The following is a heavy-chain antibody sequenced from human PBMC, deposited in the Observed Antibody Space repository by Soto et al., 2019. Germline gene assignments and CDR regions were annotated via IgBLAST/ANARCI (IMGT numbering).Heavy chain of an antibody. D-gene: IGHD3-10*01. CDR2: IYYSGST. Sequence: SETLSLTCTVSGGSISSGDYYWSWIRQPPGKGLEWIGYIYYSGSTYYNPSLKSRVTISVDTSKNQFSLKLSSVTAADTAVYYCARDWVVRGVMKPTPSYYIGMDVWGQGTTVTVSS. CDR1: GGSISSGDYY. V-gene: IGHV4-30-4*01. J-gene: IGHJ6*02. CDR3: ARDWVVRGVMKPTPSYYIGMDV.